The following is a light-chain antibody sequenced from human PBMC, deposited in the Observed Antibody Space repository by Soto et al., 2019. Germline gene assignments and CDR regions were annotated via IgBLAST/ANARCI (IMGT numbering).Light chain of an antibody. CDR3: CSYASGSIYV. CDR2: EVG. J-gene: IGLJ1*01. CDR1: SSDVGAFNY. V-gene: IGLV2-14*01. Sequence: QSALTQPASVSGSPGQSITISCTGTSSDVGAFNYVSWYLQYPGKAPKLMIYEVGNRPSGVSNRFSGSKSGNTASPTISGLQAEDEADYYCCSYASGSIYVFGTGTKLTVL.